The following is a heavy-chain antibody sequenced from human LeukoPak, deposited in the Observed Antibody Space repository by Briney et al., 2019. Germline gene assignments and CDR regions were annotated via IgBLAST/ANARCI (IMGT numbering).Heavy chain of an antibody. D-gene: IGHD3-9*01. CDR3: ARGLSTLTGFDS. CDR2: IGTAGDT. CDR1: GFTFSSYD. Sequence: QTGGSLRLSCAASGFTFSSYDMHWVRQATGKGLEWVSAIGTAGDTYYPGSVKGRFTISRENAKNSLYLQMNSLRAGDTAVYYCARGLSTLTGFDSWGQGTLVTVSS. V-gene: IGHV3-13*01. J-gene: IGHJ4*02.